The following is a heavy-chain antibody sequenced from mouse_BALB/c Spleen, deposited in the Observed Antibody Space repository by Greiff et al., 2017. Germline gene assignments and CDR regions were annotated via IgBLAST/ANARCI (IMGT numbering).Heavy chain of an antibody. Sequence: EVMLVESGGGLVQPGGSRKLSCAASGFTFSSYTMSWVRQTPEKRLEWVATISSGGSYTYYPDSVKGRFTISRDNAKNTLYLQMSSLKSEDTAMYYCTRDSRGDAMDYWGQGTSVTVSS. J-gene: IGHJ4*01. CDR3: TRDSRGDAMDY. CDR1: GFTFSSYT. V-gene: IGHV5-6-4*01. CDR2: ISSGGSYT.